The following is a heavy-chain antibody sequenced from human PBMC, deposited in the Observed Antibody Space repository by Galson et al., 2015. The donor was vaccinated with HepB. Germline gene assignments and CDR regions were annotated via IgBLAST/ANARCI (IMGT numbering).Heavy chain of an antibody. CDR3: AADAVGGEDAFDI. J-gene: IGHJ3*02. V-gene: IGHV1-58*01. D-gene: IGHD3-10*01. Sequence: SVKVSCKASGFTFTSSAVQWVRQARGQRLEWIGWIVVGSGNTNYAQKFQERVTITRDMSTSTAYMELSSLRSEDTAVYYCAADAVGGEDAFDIWGQGTMVTVSS. CDR1: GFTFTSSA. CDR2: IVVGSGNT.